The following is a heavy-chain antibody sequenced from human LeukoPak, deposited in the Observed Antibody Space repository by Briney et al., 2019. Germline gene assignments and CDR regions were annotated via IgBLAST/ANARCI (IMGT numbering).Heavy chain of an antibody. V-gene: IGHV3-23*01. CDR3: AKENGAAVISHFDY. Sequence: PGGSLRLSCAASGFTFSSYAMSWVRQAPGKGLEWVSGIIGSGGNTFYADSVKGRFTISRDNSKNTLYLQMNSLRAEDTAVYYCAKENGAAVISHFDYWGQGTLVTVSS. D-gene: IGHD2-21*01. CDR1: GFTFSSYA. J-gene: IGHJ4*02. CDR2: IIGSGGNT.